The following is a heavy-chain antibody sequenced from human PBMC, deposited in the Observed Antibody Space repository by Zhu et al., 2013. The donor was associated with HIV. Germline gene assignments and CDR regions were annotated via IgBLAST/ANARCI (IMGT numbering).Heavy chain of an antibody. V-gene: IGHV1-69*09. CDR1: GVKLKFHA. CDR3: ARGGGHVVVAVGTFDV. D-gene: IGHD2-15*01. CDR2: ILPALAST. J-gene: IGHJ3*01. Sequence: QVQLMQSGPEVKRPGSSVRVSCQASGVKLKFHAISWIRQAPGQGLEWLGSILPALASTKYGRNFQGRVSFTADTSQNTVYMELTNLKPDDGRFYCARGGGHVVVAVGTFDVWGQGTSVTVSP.